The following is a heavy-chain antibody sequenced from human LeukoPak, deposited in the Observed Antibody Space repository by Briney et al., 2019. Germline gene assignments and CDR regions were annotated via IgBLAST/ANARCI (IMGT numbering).Heavy chain of an antibody. J-gene: IGHJ4*02. V-gene: IGHV4-59*08. CDR2: IYSSGGA. CDR3: ARRTYSSSWYFDY. Sequence: SETLSLTCTVSGGSISNYYWSWIRQPPGKGLEWIGYIYSSGGANYTPSPKSRVTISGDPSKNQFSLKLSSVTAADTAVYYCARRTYSSSWYFDYWGQGTLVTVSS. CDR1: GGSISNYY. D-gene: IGHD6-13*01.